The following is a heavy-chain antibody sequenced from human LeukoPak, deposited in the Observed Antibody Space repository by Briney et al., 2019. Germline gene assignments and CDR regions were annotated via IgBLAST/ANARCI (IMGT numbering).Heavy chain of an antibody. CDR2: INPSGGST. J-gene: IGHJ4*02. D-gene: IGHD6-13*01. V-gene: IGHV1-46*01. Sequence: GASVKVSCKASGYTFTSYYMHWVRQAPGQGLEWMGIINPSGGSTSYAQKFQGRVTMTRDTSTSTVYMELSSLRSEDTAVYYCARVAREAAASSLLTDYWGQGTLVTVSS. CDR3: ARVAREAAASSLLTDY. CDR1: GYTFTSYY.